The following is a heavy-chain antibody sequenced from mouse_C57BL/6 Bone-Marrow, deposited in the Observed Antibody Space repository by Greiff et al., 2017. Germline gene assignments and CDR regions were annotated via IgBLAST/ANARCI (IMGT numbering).Heavy chain of an antibody. D-gene: IGHD6-1*01. CDR2: ISYDGSN. V-gene: IGHV3-6*01. CDR3: ARLPLYFDY. J-gene: IGHJ2*01. Sequence: EVQLQESGPGLVKPSQSLSLTCSVTGYSITSGYYWNWIRQFPGNKLEWMGYISYDGSNNYNPSLKNRISITRDTSKNQFFLKLNSVTTEDTATYYCARLPLYFDYWGQGTTLPVSS. CDR1: GYSITSGYY.